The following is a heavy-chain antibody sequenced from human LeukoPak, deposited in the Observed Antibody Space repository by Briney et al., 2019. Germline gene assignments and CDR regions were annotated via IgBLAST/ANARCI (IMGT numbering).Heavy chain of an antibody. J-gene: IGHJ3*02. V-gene: IGHV3-49*04. Sequence: GRSLRLSCTASGFTFGDYAMSWVRQAPGKGLEWVGFMKSRTYGGTTEYAASVKGRFTISRDDSKSIAYLQMNSLKTEDTAAYYCAKDILDIWGQGTLVTVSS. CDR3: AKDILDI. CDR2: MKSRTYGGTT. CDR1: GFTFGDYA.